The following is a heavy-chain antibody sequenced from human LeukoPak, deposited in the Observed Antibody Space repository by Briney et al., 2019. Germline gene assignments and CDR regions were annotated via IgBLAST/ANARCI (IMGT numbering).Heavy chain of an antibody. CDR1: GYTFIDYY. CDR2: LNPNSGGT. D-gene: IGHD1-26*01. CDR3: ARGRRILVGDPNAGDFFDY. Sequence: GASVKVSCKASGYTFIDYYILWVRQAPGQGLGWMGWLNPNSGGTYYAQKFQGRVTMTRDTSISTAYMDLSSLRSDDTAVYYCARGRRILVGDPNAGDFFDYWGQGTLVTVSS. V-gene: IGHV1-2*02. J-gene: IGHJ4*02.